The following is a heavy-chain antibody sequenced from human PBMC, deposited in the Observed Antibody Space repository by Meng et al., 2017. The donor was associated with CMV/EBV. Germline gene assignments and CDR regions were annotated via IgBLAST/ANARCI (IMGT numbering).Heavy chain of an antibody. J-gene: IGHJ4*02. V-gene: IGHV3-15*01. CDR1: GFTFSNAW. Sequence: GESLKISCAASGFTFSNAWMSWVRQAPGKGLEWVGCIKSKTDGGTTDYAAPVKGRFTISRDDSKNTLYLQMNSLKTEDTAVYYCTTDSLWGQGTLVTVSS. CDR3: TTDSL. CDR2: IKSKTDGGTT.